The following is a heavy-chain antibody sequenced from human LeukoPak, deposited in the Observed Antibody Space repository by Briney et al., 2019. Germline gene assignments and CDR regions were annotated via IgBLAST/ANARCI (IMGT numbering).Heavy chain of an antibody. V-gene: IGHV3-23*01. J-gene: IGHJ3*02. CDR2: ISGSGGST. CDR1: GFTFSSYA. CDR3: AKDLNEEMDAFDI. Sequence: VASLRLSCAASGFTFSSYAMSWVRQAPGKGLEWVSAISGSGGSTYYADSVKGRFTISSDNSKNTLYLQMNSLRAEDTAVYYCAKDLNEEMDAFDIWGQGTMVTVSS.